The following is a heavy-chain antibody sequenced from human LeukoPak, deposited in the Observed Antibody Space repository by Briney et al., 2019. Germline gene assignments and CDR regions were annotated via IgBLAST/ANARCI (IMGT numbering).Heavy chain of an antibody. D-gene: IGHD3-10*01. CDR2: INHSGST. CDR1: GGSISSYH. J-gene: IGHJ5*02. Sequence: SETLSLTCTVSGGSISSYHWSWIRQPPGKGLEWIGEINHSGSTNYNPSLKSRVTISVDTSKNQFSLKLSSVTAADTAVYYCARTRRIAMVRGGILFDPWGQGTLVTVSS. V-gene: IGHV4-34*01. CDR3: ARTRRIAMVRGGILFDP.